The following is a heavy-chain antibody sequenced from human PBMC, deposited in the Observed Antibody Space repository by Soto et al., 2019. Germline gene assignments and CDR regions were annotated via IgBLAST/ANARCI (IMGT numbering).Heavy chain of an antibody. CDR2: ISGSGGST. V-gene: IGHV3-23*01. Sequence: HPGGSLRLSCAASGFTFSSYAMSWVRQAPGKGLEWVSAISGSGGSTYYADSVKGRFTISRDNSKNTLYLQMNSLRAEDTAVYYCAKDQGEGATPRNWYFDLWGRGTLVTVSS. CDR1: GFTFSSYA. CDR3: AKDQGEGATPRNWYFDL. D-gene: IGHD1-26*01. J-gene: IGHJ2*01.